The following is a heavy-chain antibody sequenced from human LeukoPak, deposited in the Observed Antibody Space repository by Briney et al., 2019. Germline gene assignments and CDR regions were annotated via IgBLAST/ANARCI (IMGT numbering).Heavy chain of an antibody. CDR1: RDSFSGYY. D-gene: IGHD7-27*01. V-gene: IGHV4-34*01. CDR3: ARGELGTSAFDI. J-gene: IGHJ3*02. CDR2: INHSGST. Sequence: PPETLSLTSAVHRDSFSGYYSSSIRQPPRKRLKWGGEINHSGSTNYRQSLKSRVTISLDTSKNPFSLKLRCVTAADTAVYYCARGELGTSAFDIWGQGTMVTVSS.